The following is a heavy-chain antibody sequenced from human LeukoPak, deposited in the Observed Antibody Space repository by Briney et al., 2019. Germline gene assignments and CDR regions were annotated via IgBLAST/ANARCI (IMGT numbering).Heavy chain of an antibody. CDR3: ARDMRGDSSGWYREYNWFDS. D-gene: IGHD6-19*01. CDR2: IWYDGSNK. CDR1: GFTFSNYG. V-gene: IGHV3-33*01. J-gene: IGHJ5*01. Sequence: GGSLRLSCAASGFTFSNYGMHWVRQAPGKGLEWVAVIWYDGSNKYYADSVKGRFTISRDNSKNTLYLQMNSLRAEDTAVHYCARDMRGDSSGWYREYNWFDSWGQETLVTVSS.